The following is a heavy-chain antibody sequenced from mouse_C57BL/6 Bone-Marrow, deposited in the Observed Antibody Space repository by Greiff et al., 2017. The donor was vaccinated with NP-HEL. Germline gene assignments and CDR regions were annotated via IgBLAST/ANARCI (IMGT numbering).Heavy chain of an antibody. J-gene: IGHJ4*01. CDR2: GKGLGWHG. D-gene: IGHD1-1*01. CDR3: TEDSAVYYCAWDYGSSYDAMDY. CDR1: YTFS. V-gene: IGHV1-87*01. Sequence: QVQLQRVGPELARPLASVKIYSQAFYTFSRRVYFALRDTNYWMGWVKPRPGKGLGWHGAIYPGNSDTGYKQKLQGTARLTTDKTSSTAYMQLSSLTTEDSAVYYCAWDYGSSYDAMDYWGQGTSVTVSS.